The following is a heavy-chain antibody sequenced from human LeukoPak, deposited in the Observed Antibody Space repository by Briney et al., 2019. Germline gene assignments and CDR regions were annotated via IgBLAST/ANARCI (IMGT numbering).Heavy chain of an antibody. CDR3: ARGTIAAAGMGYYYYYYMDV. V-gene: IGHV3-48*03. Sequence: QPGGSLRLSCAASGFTFSSYEMNWVRQAPGKGLEWVSYISSSGSTIYYADSVKGRFTISRDNAKNSLYLQMNSLRAEDTAVYYCARGTIAAAGMGYYYYYYMDVWGKGTTVTISS. D-gene: IGHD6-13*01. CDR2: ISSSGSTI. J-gene: IGHJ6*03. CDR1: GFTFSSYE.